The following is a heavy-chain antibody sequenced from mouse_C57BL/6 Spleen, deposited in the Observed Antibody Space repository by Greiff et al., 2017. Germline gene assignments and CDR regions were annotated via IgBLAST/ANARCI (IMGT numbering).Heavy chain of an antibody. CDR2: INYDGSST. CDR1: GFTFSDYY. CDR3: ARGGNLYYYAMGY. Sequence: EVQLVESEGGLVQPGSSMKLSCTASGFTFSDYYMAWVRQVPEKGLEWVANINYDGSSTYYLDSLKSRFIISRDNAKNILYLQMSSLKSEDTATYYCARGGNLYYYAMGYWGQRTSVTVAS. D-gene: IGHD2-1*01. V-gene: IGHV5-16*01. J-gene: IGHJ4*01.